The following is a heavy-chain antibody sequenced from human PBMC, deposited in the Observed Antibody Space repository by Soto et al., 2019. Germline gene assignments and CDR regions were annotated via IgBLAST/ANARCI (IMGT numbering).Heavy chain of an antibody. D-gene: IGHD6-6*01. CDR1: GFTFSGSA. V-gene: IGHV3-23*01. CDR2: ISGTGSGT. CDR3: AEYTSFWYFAH. Sequence: SGGSLRLSCAASGFTFSGSAMSWVRQAPGKGLEWVSSISGTGSGTYYADSVKGRFTISRDNSKNMLYLQMNILRAEDTAIYHCAEYTSFWYFAHWAQATLVPVSS. J-gene: IGHJ5*02.